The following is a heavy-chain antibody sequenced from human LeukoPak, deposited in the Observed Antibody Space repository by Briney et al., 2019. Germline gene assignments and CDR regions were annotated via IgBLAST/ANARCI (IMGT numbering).Heavy chain of an antibody. CDR3: AKALHESGYSYYYYYYGMDV. Sequence: PGGSLRLSCAASGFTFSSYAMSWVRQAPGKGLEWVSAISGSGGSTYYADSVKGRLTISRDNPKNTLYLQMNSLRAEDTAVYYCAKALHESGYSYYYYYYGMDVWGQGTTVTVSS. V-gene: IGHV3-23*01. J-gene: IGHJ6*02. CDR1: GFTFSSYA. D-gene: IGHD3-3*01. CDR2: ISGSGGST.